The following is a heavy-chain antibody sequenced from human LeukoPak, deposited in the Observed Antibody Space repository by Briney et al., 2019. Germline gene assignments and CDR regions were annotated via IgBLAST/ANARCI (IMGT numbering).Heavy chain of an antibody. V-gene: IGHV3-30-3*01. J-gene: IGHJ3*02. Sequence: QPEGSLRLSCAASGFTFSSYAMHWVRQAPGKGLEWVAVISYDGSNKYYADSVKGRFTISRDNSKNTLYLQMNSLRAEDTAVYYCARDGHVVVTAFDAFDIWGQGTMVTVSS. CDR2: ISYDGSNK. CDR1: GFTFSSYA. D-gene: IGHD2-21*02. CDR3: ARDGHVVVTAFDAFDI.